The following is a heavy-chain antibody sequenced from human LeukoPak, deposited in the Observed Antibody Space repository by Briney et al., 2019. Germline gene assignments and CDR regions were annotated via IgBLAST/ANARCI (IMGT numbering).Heavy chain of an antibody. J-gene: IGHJ6*03. CDR3: AKDEVTATVLGYMDV. V-gene: IGHV3-9*01. CDR1: VFTFDEYA. D-gene: IGHD5-18*01. CDR2: ISWNSGSI. Sequence: TGGSLRLSSAPSVFTFDEYAIHWVRQAPGKGLECVSGISWNSGSIGYADSVKGRFTISRDNAKNSLYLQMNSLRAEDTALYYCAKDEVTATVLGYMDVWGKGTTVTVSS.